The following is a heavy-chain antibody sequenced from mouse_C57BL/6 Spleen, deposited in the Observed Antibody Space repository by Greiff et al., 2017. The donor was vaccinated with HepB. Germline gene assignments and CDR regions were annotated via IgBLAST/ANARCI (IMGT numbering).Heavy chain of an antibody. CDR3: ARDYSNYGWFAY. D-gene: IGHD2-5*01. J-gene: IGHJ3*01. CDR1: GYSFTGYF. CDR2: INPYNGDT. V-gene: IGHV1-20*01. Sequence: EVQGVESGPELVKPGDSVKISCKASGYSFTGYFMNWVMQSHGKSLEWIGRINPYNGDTFYNQKFKGKATLTVDKSSSTAHMELRSLTSEDSAVYYCARDYSNYGWFAYWGQGTLVTVSA.